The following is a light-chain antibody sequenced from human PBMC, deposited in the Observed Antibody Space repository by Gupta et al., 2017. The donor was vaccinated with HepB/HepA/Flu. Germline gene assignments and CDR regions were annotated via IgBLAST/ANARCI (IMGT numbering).Light chain of an antibody. V-gene: IGKV2-28*01. CDR1: QSLLHSNGYNY. J-gene: IGKJ2*01. CDR2: LNS. CDR3: MQALQTPYN. Sequence: DIVMTQSPLSLPVTTGEPASISCRSSQSLLHSNGYNYLDWYLQKPGQSPQLLIYLNSNRASGVPDRFSGSGSGTDFTLKISRVEGEDVGVYYCMQALQTPYNFGQGTKLEIK.